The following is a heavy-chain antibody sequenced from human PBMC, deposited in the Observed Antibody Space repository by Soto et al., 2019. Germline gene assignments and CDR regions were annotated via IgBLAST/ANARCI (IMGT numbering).Heavy chain of an antibody. D-gene: IGHD3-3*01. Sequence: QITLKESGPTLMKPTQTLTLTCTFSGFSLTTSGVGVGWIRQPPGKALEWLALIYWDDDKRYSPSLNSRLTITMDTSKNQVVLTMTNMDPVDTATYYCARSQSKGVSGPSFDYWGQGTLVTVSS. CDR3: ARSQSKGVSGPSFDY. V-gene: IGHV2-5*02. CDR2: IYWDDDK. J-gene: IGHJ4*02. CDR1: GFSLTTSGVG.